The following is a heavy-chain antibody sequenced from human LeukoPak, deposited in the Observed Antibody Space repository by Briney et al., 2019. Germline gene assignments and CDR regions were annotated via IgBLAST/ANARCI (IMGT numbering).Heavy chain of an antibody. CDR2: ISGSGGST. CDR1: GFTFSRYA. Sequence: GGSLRLSCAASGFTFSRYAISWVRQAPGKGLEWVSAISGSGGSTYYADSVKGRFTISRDNSKNTLYLQMNSLRAEDTAVYYCAKPYYYDSSRDWGQGALVTVSS. V-gene: IGHV3-23*01. J-gene: IGHJ4*02. CDR3: AKPYYYDSSRD. D-gene: IGHD3-22*01.